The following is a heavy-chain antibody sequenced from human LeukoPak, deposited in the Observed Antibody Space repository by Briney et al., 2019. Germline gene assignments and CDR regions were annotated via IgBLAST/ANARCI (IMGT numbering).Heavy chain of an antibody. CDR2: IYYSGNT. Sequence: SSETLSLTCTVSGDSISNYYWSWIRQPPGKGLEWIGYIYYSGNTDYNPSLKSRVTISVDTSKNQFSLRLNPVTAADTAVYYCARYRNEALFAFDIWGQGTMVTVSS. V-gene: IGHV4-59*01. J-gene: IGHJ3*02. CDR3: ARYRNEALFAFDI. D-gene: IGHD1-14*01. CDR1: GDSISNYY.